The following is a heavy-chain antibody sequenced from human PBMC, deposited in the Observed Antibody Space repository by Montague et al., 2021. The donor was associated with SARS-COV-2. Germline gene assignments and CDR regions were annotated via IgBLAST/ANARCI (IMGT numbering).Heavy chain of an antibody. J-gene: IGHJ3*01. Sequence: SLRLSCAASGLTFSSYRMVWVRQAPGKGLEWVSSITSSSDYIHYAVSVKGRFTISRDNDRNSLYLLMNSLRAEDTAVYYCARGEMATISESFDLWGQGTMVTVPS. CDR3: ARGEMATISESFDL. D-gene: IGHD5-24*01. CDR2: ITSSSDYI. CDR1: GLTFSSYR. V-gene: IGHV3-21*01.